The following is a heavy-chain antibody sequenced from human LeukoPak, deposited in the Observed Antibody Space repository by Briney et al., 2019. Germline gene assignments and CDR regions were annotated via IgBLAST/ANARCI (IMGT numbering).Heavy chain of an antibody. Sequence: SETLSLTCTVSGFSISSYYWSWIRQPPGKGLEWIGYIYYSGSTNYNPSLKRRVTISVDTSKNQFSLKLSSVTAADTAVYYCARSGFYGLTAPFDYWGQGTLVTVSS. D-gene: IGHD2/OR15-2a*01. V-gene: IGHV4-59*01. CDR1: GFSISSYY. CDR3: ARSGFYGLTAPFDY. CDR2: IYYSGST. J-gene: IGHJ4*02.